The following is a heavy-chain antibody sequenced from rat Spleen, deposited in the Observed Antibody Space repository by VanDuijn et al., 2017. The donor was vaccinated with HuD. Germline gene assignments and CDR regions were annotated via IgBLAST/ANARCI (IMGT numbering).Heavy chain of an antibody. CDR2: INYDGSST. CDR1: GFTFNDYY. J-gene: IGHJ2*01. Sequence: EVRLVESGGDLVRPGRSLKLSCAASGFTFNDYYMAWVRQAPTKGLEWVATINYDGSSTNYRDSVKGRFTISRDNAKSTLYLQMDSLKSEDTATYYCARSVFDYWGQGVMVTVSS. CDR3: ARSVFDY. V-gene: IGHV5-7*01.